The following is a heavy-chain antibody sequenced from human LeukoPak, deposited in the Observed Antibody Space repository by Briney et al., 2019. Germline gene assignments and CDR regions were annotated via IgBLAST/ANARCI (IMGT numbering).Heavy chain of an antibody. J-gene: IGHJ4*02. D-gene: IGHD6-13*01. CDR2: LNSSGIST. CDR1: GFNFSSYS. CDR3: AKGTTGLSRSWLFDY. Sequence: GSLILSCSASGFNFSSYSMRWVRQAPGKGPEWVSALNSSGISTYYADSVGGWFTISRDNSTNRLYLQMNSLRAEDMALYYCAKGTTGLSRSWLFDYWGQGTLVTVSS. V-gene: IGHV3-23*01.